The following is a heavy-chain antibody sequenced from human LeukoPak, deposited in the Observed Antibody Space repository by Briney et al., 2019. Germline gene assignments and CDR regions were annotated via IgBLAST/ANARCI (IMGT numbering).Heavy chain of an antibody. V-gene: IGHV4-39*01. D-gene: IGHD3-10*01. Sequence: PSESLSLTCTVSVRSISSSSNYWGWIRQLPGKGLEWIGSIYYSGSTYYNPSLKSRVTISVDTSKNQFSLKLSSVTAADTAVYYCARDPMVRGVVGYWGQGTLVTVSS. CDR2: IYYSGST. CDR3: ARDPMVRGVVGY. CDR1: VRSISSSSNY. J-gene: IGHJ4*02.